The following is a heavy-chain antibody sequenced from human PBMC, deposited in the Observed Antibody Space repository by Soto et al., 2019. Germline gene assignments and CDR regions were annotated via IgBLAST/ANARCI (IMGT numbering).Heavy chain of an antibody. J-gene: IGHJ5*02. CDR3: ARDDRYCSSTSCYMGDWFDP. Sequence: QVQLQESGPGLVKPSETLSLTCTVSGGSISSYYWSWIRQPAGKGLEWIGRIYTSGSTNYNPSLKSRVTMSVDTSKNPFSLKLSSVTAADTAVYYCARDDRYCSSTSCYMGDWFDPWGQGTLVTVSS. CDR1: GGSISSYY. V-gene: IGHV4-4*07. D-gene: IGHD2-2*02. CDR2: IYTSGST.